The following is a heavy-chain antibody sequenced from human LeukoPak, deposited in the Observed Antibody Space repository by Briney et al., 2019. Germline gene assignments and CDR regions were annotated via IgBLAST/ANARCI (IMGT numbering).Heavy chain of an antibody. CDR1: GGSISYYY. V-gene: IGHV4-59*08. D-gene: IGHD6-6*01. CDR3: ARLEYSSSSSSGTFDY. CDR2: IYYSGST. Sequence: SETLSLTCTVSGGSISYYYWSWIRQPPGKGLEWIGYIYYSGSTNYNPSLKSRVTISVDTSKNQFSLKLSSVTAADTAVYYCARLEYSSSSSSGTFDYWGQGTLVTVSS. J-gene: IGHJ4*02.